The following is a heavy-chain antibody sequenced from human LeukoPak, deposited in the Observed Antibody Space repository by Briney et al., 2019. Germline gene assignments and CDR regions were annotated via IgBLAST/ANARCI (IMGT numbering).Heavy chain of an antibody. CDR2: IYYSGST. J-gene: IGHJ4*02. V-gene: IGHV4-59*01. CDR3: ASGPAASPDC. D-gene: IGHD6-13*01. CDR1: GGSISGYY. Sequence: SETLSLTCTVSGGSISGYYWSWIRQPPGKGLEWIGYIYYSGSTNYNPSLKSRVTISVDTSKNQFSLKLSSVTAADTAVYYCASGPAASPDCWGQGTLVTVSS.